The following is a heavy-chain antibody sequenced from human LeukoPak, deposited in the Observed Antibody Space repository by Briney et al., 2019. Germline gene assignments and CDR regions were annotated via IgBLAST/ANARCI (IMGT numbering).Heavy chain of an antibody. Sequence: ASMKVSCKASGYIFSNYGISWVRQAPGQGLEWMGWISGYNGHTKYVEKFQGRVTMTTDTSTSTAYMELRSLRSDDTAVYYCARDMVGATRGSFDYWGQGTLVTVSS. CDR2: ISGYNGHT. CDR3: ARDMVGATRGSFDY. D-gene: IGHD1-26*01. J-gene: IGHJ4*02. CDR1: GYIFSNYG. V-gene: IGHV1-18*01.